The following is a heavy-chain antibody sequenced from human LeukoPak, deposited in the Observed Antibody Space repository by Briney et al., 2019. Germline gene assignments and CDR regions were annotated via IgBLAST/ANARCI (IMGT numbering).Heavy chain of an antibody. CDR2: IIPIFGTA. V-gene: IGHV1-69*13. J-gene: IGHJ2*01. CDR3: ARGYFVAGTGQYWYFDL. CDR1: GGTFSSYA. Sequence: ASVKVSCKASGGTFSSYAISWVRQAPGQGLEWMGGIIPIFGTANYAQKFQGRVTITADESTSTAYMELSSLRSEDTAVYYCARGYFVAGTGQYWYFDLWGRGTLVTVSS. D-gene: IGHD6-19*01.